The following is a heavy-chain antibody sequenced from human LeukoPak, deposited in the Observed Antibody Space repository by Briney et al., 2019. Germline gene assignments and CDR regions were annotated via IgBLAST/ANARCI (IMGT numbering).Heavy chain of an antibody. CDR1: GFTVSSNY. Sequence: GGSLRLSCAASGFTVSSNYMSWVRQAPGKGLEGVSVIYSGGSAYYADSVKGRFTISRDNSKNTLYLQMNSQRAEDTAVYYCARERGDNWYIDLWGRSELVTASS. J-gene: IGHJ2*01. V-gene: IGHV3-66*02. CDR2: IYSGGSA. D-gene: IGHD2-21*02. CDR3: ARERGDNWYIDL.